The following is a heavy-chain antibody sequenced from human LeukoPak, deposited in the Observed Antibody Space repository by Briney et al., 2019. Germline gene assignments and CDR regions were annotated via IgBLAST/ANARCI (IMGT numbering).Heavy chain of an antibody. J-gene: IGHJ4*02. Sequence: ASVKVSCKASGYTFTNYGISWVRQAPGQGLEWMGWISAYNGNTNYAQNLQGRVTMTTDTSTSTAYMELRSLRSDDTAVYYCARVDVLLWFGELRIWGQGTLVTVSS. CDR2: ISAYNGNT. CDR1: GYTFTNYG. V-gene: IGHV1-18*01. CDR3: ARVDVLLWFGELRI. D-gene: IGHD3-10*01.